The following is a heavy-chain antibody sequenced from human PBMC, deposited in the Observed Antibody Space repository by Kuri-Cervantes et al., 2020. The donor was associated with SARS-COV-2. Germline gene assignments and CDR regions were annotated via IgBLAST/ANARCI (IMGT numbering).Heavy chain of an antibody. CDR3: ARGPMVQGVIRNYYYYYYMDV. Sequence: GSLRLSCAVYGGSFSGYYWSWIRQPPGKGLEWIGEINHSGSTNYNPSLKSRVTISVDTSENQFSLKLSSVTAADTAVYYCARGPMVQGVIRNYYYYYYMDVWGKGTTVTVSS. V-gene: IGHV4-34*01. D-gene: IGHD3-10*01. J-gene: IGHJ6*03. CDR2: INHSGST. CDR1: GGSFSGYY.